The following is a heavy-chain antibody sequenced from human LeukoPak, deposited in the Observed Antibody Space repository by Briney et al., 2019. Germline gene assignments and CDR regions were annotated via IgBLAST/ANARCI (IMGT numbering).Heavy chain of an antibody. V-gene: IGHV3-30*18. CDR3: AKAVWRELLSWYFDL. D-gene: IGHD1-26*01. CDR1: GFTFSSYG. Sequence: PGGSLRLSRAASGFTFSSYGMHWVRQAPGKGLEWVAVISYDGSNKYYADSVKGRFTISRDNSKNTLYLQMNSLRAEDTAVYYCAKAVWRELLSWYFDLWGRGTLVTVSS. J-gene: IGHJ2*01. CDR2: ISYDGSNK.